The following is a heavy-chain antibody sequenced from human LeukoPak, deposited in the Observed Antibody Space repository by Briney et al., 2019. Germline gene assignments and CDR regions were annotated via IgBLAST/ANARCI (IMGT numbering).Heavy chain of an antibody. D-gene: IGHD3-3*01. Sequence: GESLKISCKGSGYSFTSYWIGWVRQMPGKGLEWMGIIYPGDSDTRYSPSFQGQVTISADKSISTAYPQWSSLKASDTAMYYCARRPRSGSILGSRRGYYFDYWGQGTLVTVSS. V-gene: IGHV5-51*01. J-gene: IGHJ4*02. CDR1: GYSFTSYW. CDR2: IYPGDSDT. CDR3: ARRPRSGSILGSRRGYYFDY.